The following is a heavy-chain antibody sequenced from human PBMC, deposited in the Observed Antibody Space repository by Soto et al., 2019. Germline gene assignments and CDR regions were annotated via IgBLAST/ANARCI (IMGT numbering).Heavy chain of an antibody. J-gene: IGHJ6*02. Sequence: GGSLRLSCAASGFTFSSYEMNWVRQAPGKGLEWVSYISSSGSTIYYADSVKGRFTISRDNAKNSLYLQMNSLRAEDTAVYYCARTPSLRFYPVYYYYYGTDVWGQGTTVTVSS. CDR1: GFTFSSYE. CDR2: ISSSGSTI. D-gene: IGHD3-3*01. CDR3: ARTPSLRFYPVYYYYYGTDV. V-gene: IGHV3-48*03.